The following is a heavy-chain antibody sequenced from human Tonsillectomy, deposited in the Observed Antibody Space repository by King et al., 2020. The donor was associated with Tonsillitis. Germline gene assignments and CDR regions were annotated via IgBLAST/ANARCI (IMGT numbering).Heavy chain of an antibody. CDR1: GFTFSSYA. CDR2: ISGSADST. V-gene: IGHV3-23*04. D-gene: IGHD3-10*01. Sequence: VQLVQSGGDLIQPGGSLRLSCAASGFTFSSYAMSWVRQAPGKGLEWVSAISGSADSTYYADSVKGRFTISRDNSKNTLYLQMNSLGVEDTAVYYCARGLRIPIDSWGQGTLVTVSS. J-gene: IGHJ4*02. CDR3: ARGLRIPIDS.